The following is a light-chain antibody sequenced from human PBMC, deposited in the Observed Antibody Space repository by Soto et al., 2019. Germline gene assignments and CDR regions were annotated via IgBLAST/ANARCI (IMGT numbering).Light chain of an antibody. V-gene: IGKV2-28*01. Sequence: EIVMTQSPATLSVSPGERATLSCRSSQSLLNSKGYNYLDWYLQKPGQSPQLLIYMASTRASGVPDRFSGSGSGTDFTLKISRVEAEDVGVYYCMQALRTPFTFGQGTRLEIK. CDR2: MAS. CDR1: QSLLNSKGYNY. CDR3: MQALRTPFT. J-gene: IGKJ5*01.